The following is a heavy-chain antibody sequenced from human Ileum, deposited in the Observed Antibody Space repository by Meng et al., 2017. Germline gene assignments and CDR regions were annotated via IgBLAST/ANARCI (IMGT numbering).Heavy chain of an antibody. J-gene: IGHJ4*02. CDR3: ATSNDRDVYYLGY. D-gene: IGHD3-22*01. Sequence: GELQGSAPGPGKPSGTLALTCAVVGTWWSWVRQPPGKGLEWIGEIFQSGRTNYNPSLKSRVAISIDKSKSQISLQLSAVTAADTAVYSCATSNDRDVYYLGYWGQGTLVTVSS. CDR1: GTW. CDR2: IFQSGRT. V-gene: IGHV4-4*02.